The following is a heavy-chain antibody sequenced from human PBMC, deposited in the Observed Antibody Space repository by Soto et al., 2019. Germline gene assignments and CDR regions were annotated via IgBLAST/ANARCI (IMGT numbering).Heavy chain of an antibody. J-gene: IGHJ4*02. CDR1: GFTFSSYA. CDR2: ISCSGGST. D-gene: IGHD5-18*01. CDR3: AKREDTALNY. V-gene: IGHV3-23*01. Sequence: GGWMRLSCAASGFTFSSYAMSWVRQAPGKGLEWAAVISCSGGSTDYADSLKGRFTISRDKSKNTLYLQMNSLQPEDTAVYYCAKREDTALNYWGQGTLVTVSS.